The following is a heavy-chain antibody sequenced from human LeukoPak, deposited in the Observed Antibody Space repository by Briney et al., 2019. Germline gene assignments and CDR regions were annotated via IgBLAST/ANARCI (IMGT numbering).Heavy chain of an antibody. D-gene: IGHD6-19*01. CDR2: INHSGST. V-gene: IGHV4-34*01. J-gene: IGHJ5*02. CDR1: GGSFSGYY. Sequence: PSETLSLTCAVYGGSFSGYYWSWIRQPPGKGLEWIGEINHSGSTNYNPSLKSRVTISVDTSKNQFSPKLSSVTAADTAVYYCARGLTIAVAGSNWFDPWGQGTLATVSS. CDR3: ARGLTIAVAGSNWFDP.